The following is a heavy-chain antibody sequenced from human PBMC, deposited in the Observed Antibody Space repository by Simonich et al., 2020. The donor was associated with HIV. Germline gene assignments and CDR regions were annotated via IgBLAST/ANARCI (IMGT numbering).Heavy chain of an antibody. CDR3: ARGRRYSSSWSFDY. Sequence: QVQLVQSGAEVKKPGSSVKVSCKASGGTFSSYAVSWVRQAPGQGLEWMGGIIPVFDTATYAQKFQGRVTITADESTSTAYMELSSLRSEDTAVYYCARGRRYSSSWSFDYWGQGTLVTVSS. CDR2: IIPVFDTA. D-gene: IGHD6-13*01. CDR1: GGTFSSYA. V-gene: IGHV1-69*13. J-gene: IGHJ4*02.